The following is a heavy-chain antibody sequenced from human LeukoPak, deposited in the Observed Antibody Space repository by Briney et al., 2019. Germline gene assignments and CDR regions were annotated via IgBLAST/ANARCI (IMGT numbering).Heavy chain of an antibody. Sequence: PGGSLRLSCAASGFTFSSYAMSWVRQAPGKGLEWVSVIYSGGSTYYADSVKGRFTISRDNSKNTLYLQMNSLRAEDTAVYYCARMYGYGDPSWFDPWGQGTLVTVSS. CDR2: IYSGGST. D-gene: IGHD4-17*01. CDR3: ARMYGYGDPSWFDP. CDR1: GFTFSSYA. J-gene: IGHJ5*02. V-gene: IGHV3-66*01.